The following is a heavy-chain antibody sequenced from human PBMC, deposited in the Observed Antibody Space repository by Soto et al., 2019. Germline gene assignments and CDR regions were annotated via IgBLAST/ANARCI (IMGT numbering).Heavy chain of an antibody. Sequence: GASVRVSYKASGCTLTSYSVNWVRQAPGQGLEWMGVVVPMLNTLKYVQRFQGRVTITADESTTTAFMELSSLRSDDTAVYYCVISAWNYGGPLNWLDPWGQGTLVTVSA. CDR2: VVPMLNTL. CDR1: GCTLTSYS. V-gene: IGHV1-69*13. D-gene: IGHD1-7*01. J-gene: IGHJ5*02. CDR3: VISAWNYGGPLNWLDP.